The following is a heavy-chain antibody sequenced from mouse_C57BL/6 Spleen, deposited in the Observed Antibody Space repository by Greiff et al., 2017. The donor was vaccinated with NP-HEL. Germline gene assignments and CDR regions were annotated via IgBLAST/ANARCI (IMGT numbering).Heavy chain of an antibody. CDR2: FYPGSGSI. D-gene: IGHD3-2*02. V-gene: IGHV1-62-2*01. CDR3: ARHGPRTPLDSSGYGFAY. CDR1: GYTFTEYT. Sequence: QVQLQQSGAELVKPGASVKLSCKASGYTFTEYTIHWVKQRSGQGLEWIGWFYPGSGSIKYNEKFKDKATLTADKSSSTVYMELSRLTSEDSAVYFCARHGPRTPLDSSGYGFAYWGQGTLVTVSA. J-gene: IGHJ3*01.